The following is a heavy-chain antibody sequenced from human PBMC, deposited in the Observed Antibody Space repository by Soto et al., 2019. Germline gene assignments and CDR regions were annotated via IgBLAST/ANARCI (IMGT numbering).Heavy chain of an antibody. D-gene: IGHD3-22*01. Sequence: SVKVSCKASGGTFSKYSISWVRQAPGQGLEWMGGIIPMFGTPNYARKFEGRVTITADESSSTTYMELSSLRSEDTAVYYCARQFDYDISGYYYAYWGQRTLVTVSS. J-gene: IGHJ4*02. CDR1: GGTFSKYS. CDR2: IIPMFGTP. V-gene: IGHV1-69*13. CDR3: ARQFDYDISGYYYAY.